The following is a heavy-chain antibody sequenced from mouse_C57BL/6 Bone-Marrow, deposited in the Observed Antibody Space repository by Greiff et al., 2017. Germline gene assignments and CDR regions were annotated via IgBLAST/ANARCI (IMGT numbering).Heavy chain of an antibody. V-gene: IGHV1-26*01. D-gene: IGHD1-1*01. CDR2: INPNNGGT. Sequence: EVQLQQSGPELVKPGASVKISCKASGCTFTDYYMNWVKQSHGKSLEWIGDINPNNGGTSYNQKFKGKATLTVDKSSSTAYMELRSLTSEDSAVYYCARKVTTVVAPFDYWGQGTTLTVSS. CDR1: GCTFTDYY. CDR3: ARKVTTVVAPFDY. J-gene: IGHJ2*01.